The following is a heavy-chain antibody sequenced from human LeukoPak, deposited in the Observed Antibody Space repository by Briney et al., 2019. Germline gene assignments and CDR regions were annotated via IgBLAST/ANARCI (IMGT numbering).Heavy chain of an antibody. D-gene: IGHD6-19*01. V-gene: IGHV3-30-3*01. CDR1: GFTFSSYA. Sequence: PGGSLRLSCAASGFTFSSYAMHWVRQAPGKGLEWVAVISYDGSNKYHADSVKGRFTISRDNSKNTLYLQMNSLRAEDTAVYYCARDRVAGRRTYYFDHWGQGTLVTVSS. CDR3: ARDRVAGRRTYYFDH. J-gene: IGHJ4*02. CDR2: ISYDGSNK.